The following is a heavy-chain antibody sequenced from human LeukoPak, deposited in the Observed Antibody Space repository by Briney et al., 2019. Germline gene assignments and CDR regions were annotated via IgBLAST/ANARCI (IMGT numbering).Heavy chain of an antibody. CDR3: ARDLLNDEGSSYFFDQ. J-gene: IGHJ4*02. V-gene: IGHV3-48*04. CDR2: ISKSSDRI. Sequence: GGSLRLSCAASGFTFSSYSMNWVRQAPGKGLEWVSYISKSSDRIYHADSVKGRFTISRDNAKKSLYLQMDSLRAEDTAVYYCARDLLNDEGSSYFFDQWGQGTLVTVSS. CDR1: GFTFSSYS. D-gene: IGHD2-2*01.